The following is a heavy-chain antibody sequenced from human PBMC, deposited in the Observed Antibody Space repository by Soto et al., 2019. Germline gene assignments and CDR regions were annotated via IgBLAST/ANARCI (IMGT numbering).Heavy chain of an antibody. CDR3: SRHYGEWYVYIDY. D-gene: IGHD3-3*01. CDR2: IYYSGST. Sequence: SETLSLTCTVSGGSISSGEYYWSWIRQPPGKGLEWIGYIYYSGSTYYNPSLKSRVTISVDTSKNQFSLKLSSVTAADTAVYKCSRHYGEWYVYIDYRGQAPLVP. V-gene: IGHV4-30-4*01. CDR1: GGSISSGEYY. J-gene: IGHJ4*02.